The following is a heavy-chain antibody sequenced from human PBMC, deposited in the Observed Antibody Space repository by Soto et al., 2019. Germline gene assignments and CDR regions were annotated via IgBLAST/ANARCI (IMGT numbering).Heavy chain of an antibody. D-gene: IGHD3-10*01. CDR2: ISGSGGST. Sequence: GGFLRLACAAAGLTFSSYAMSWVRQAPGKGLEWVSAISGSGGSTYYADSVKGRFTISRDNSKDTLYLQMNSLRAEDTAVYYCAKMLTTMVRGVTLLFDYWGQGTLVPVSS. J-gene: IGHJ4*02. CDR3: AKMLTTMVRGVTLLFDY. V-gene: IGHV3-23*01. CDR1: GLTFSSYA.